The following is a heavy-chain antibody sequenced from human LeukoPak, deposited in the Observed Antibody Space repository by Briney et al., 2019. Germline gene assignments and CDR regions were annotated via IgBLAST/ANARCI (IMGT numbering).Heavy chain of an antibody. D-gene: IGHD3-10*01. CDR1: GGSFSGYS. J-gene: IGHJ4*02. Sequence: SETLSLTCAVYGGSFSGYSWSWIRQPPGKGLEWIGYIYHSGSTSYNPSLKSRVTLSADRSKHQFSLKLSSVTAADTAVYYCASVTYYYGLGYWGQGTLVTVSS. CDR3: ASVTYYYGLGY. CDR2: IYHSGST. V-gene: IGHV4-30-2*01.